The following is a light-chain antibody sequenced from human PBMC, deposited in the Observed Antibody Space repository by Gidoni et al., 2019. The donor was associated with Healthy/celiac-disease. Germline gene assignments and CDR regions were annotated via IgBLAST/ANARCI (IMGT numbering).Light chain of an antibody. J-gene: IGLJ1*01. Sequence: QSALTQPPSASGSPGQSVTISCTGTSSDVGGYNYVSWYQQHPGKAPKLMIYEVSNRPSGVPDRFSGSKSGNRASLTVSGLKAEDEADYYCSSYAGSNTYVFGTGTKVTVL. CDR1: SSDVGGYNY. CDR3: SSYAGSNTYV. V-gene: IGLV2-8*01. CDR2: EVS.